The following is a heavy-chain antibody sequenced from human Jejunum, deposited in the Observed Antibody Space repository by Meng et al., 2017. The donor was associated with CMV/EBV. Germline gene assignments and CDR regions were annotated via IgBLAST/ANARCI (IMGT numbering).Heavy chain of an antibody. D-gene: IGHD3/OR15-3a*01. CDR1: G. V-gene: IGHV1-18*01. J-gene: IGHJ6*02. CDR2: ISAKNGKI. Sequence: GIHWVRKDPGQGLEWMGWISAKNGKINYAQKFQGRVTMTTDSPTSTTYMELRGLRSDDTAAYYCARDGRFLDWLLVDPQFFGLDVWGQGTTVTVSS. CDR3: ARDGRFLDWLLVDPQFFGLDV.